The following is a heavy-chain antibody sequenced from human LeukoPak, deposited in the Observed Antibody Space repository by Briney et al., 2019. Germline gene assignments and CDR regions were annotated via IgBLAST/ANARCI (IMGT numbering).Heavy chain of an antibody. CDR3: AKDQAVVVPAAIQKDAFDI. J-gene: IGHJ3*02. D-gene: IGHD2-2*01. CDR1: GFSFNNYA. V-gene: IGHV3-23*01. Sequence: GGSLRLSCVASGFSFNNYAMNWVRQAPGKGLEWVSLIIGSSGSTFYADSVKGRFTISRDKSKNTLYLQMNSLRAEDTAVYYCAKDQAVVVPAAIQKDAFDIRGQGTMVTVSS. CDR2: IIGSSGST.